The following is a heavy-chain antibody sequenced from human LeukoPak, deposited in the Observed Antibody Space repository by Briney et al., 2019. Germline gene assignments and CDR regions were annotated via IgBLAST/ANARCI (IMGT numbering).Heavy chain of an antibody. CDR1: GFTFSDYY. J-gene: IGHJ2*01. CDR3: ASWTGGNSDISGWYFDL. V-gene: IGHV3-11*06. D-gene: IGHD4-23*01. Sequence: PGGSLRLSCAVSGFTFSDYYMSWIRQAPGKGLEWVSYISSSSSYTNYADSVKGRFTISRDNAKNSLYLQMNSLRAEDTAVYYCASWTGGNSDISGWYFDLWGRGTLVTVSS. CDR2: ISSSSSYT.